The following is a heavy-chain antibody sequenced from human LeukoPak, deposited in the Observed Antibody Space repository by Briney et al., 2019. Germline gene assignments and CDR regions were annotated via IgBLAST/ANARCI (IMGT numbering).Heavy chain of an antibody. D-gene: IGHD1-26*01. Sequence: SETLSLTCTVSGGSINSGDYYWSWIRQPPGKGLEWIGDIYDSGSTYYNPSLKSRVTISVDTSKNQFSLKVRSVSAGDTAVYYCARLQKWELEVFDYWGQGTLVTVSS. J-gene: IGHJ4*02. CDR1: GGSINSGDYY. V-gene: IGHV4-30-4*01. CDR2: IYDSGST. CDR3: ARLQKWELEVFDY.